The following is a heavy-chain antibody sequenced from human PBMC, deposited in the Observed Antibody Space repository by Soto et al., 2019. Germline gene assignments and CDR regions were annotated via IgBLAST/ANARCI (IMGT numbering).Heavy chain of an antibody. J-gene: IGHJ4*02. D-gene: IGHD6-19*01. V-gene: IGHV6-1*01. Sequence: SQTLSLTCAISGDSVSSTSAAWSWIRQSPSRGLEWLGRTYYRSKWYSDYAVPGKSRITINPDTSKNQFYLQLNSVTPEDTAVDYCTRGSYYSGCFWGQGTLVTVSS. CDR2: TYYRSKWYS. CDR1: GDSVSSTSAA. CDR3: TRGSYYSGCF.